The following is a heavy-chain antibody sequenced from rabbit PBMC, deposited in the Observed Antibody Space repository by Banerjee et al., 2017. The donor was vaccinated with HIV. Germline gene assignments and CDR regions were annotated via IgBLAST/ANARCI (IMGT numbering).Heavy chain of an antibody. CDR2: IDTGISGST. Sequence: QEQLVESGGGLVQPEGSLTLTCTASGFSFSTRYYMCWVRQAPGKGLEWIACIDTGISGSTYYASWAKGRFTISKTSSTTVTLQMTSLTAADTATYFCARDFGYFNLWGPGTLVTVS. CDR1: GFSFSTRYY. J-gene: IGHJ4*01. V-gene: IGHV1S45*01. CDR3: ARDFGYFNL.